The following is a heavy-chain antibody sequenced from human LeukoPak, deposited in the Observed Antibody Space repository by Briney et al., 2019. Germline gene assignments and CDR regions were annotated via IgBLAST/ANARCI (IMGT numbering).Heavy chain of an antibody. CDR2: INSGGDT. Sequence: GGSLRLSCAASGFTVSTYHMSWVRQAPGKGLEWVSVINSGGDTYHADSVKGRFTISRDNSKKTLYLQMNSLRAEDTAVYYCARVTMYSSGWPPSHLDYWGQGTLVTVSS. D-gene: IGHD6-19*01. J-gene: IGHJ4*02. V-gene: IGHV3-53*01. CDR3: ARVTMYSSGWPPSHLDY. CDR1: GFTVSTYH.